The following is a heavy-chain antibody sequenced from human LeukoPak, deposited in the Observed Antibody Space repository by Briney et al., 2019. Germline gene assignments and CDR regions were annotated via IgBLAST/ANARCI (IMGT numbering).Heavy chain of an antibody. V-gene: IGHV4-59*12. CDR1: GASISTYY. CDR3: ASALHYFDSTAFSYYFDY. CDR2: IYYSGST. J-gene: IGHJ4*02. Sequence: SETLSLTCTVSGASISTYYWSWIRQPPGKGLECIGYIYYSGSTDYNPSLKSRVTISVDTSKNQFSLKLSSVTAADTAVYYCASALHYFDSTAFSYYFDYWGQGTLVTVSS. D-gene: IGHD3-22*01.